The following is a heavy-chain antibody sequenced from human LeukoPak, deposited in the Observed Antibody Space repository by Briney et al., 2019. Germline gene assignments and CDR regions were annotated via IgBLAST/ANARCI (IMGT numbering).Heavy chain of an antibody. CDR3: ARGGGKRGYGQSEDFDY. CDR1: GDSVSSSSAA. CDR2: TYYRSKWFY. J-gene: IGHJ4*02. V-gene: IGHV6-1*01. D-gene: IGHD5-18*01. Sequence: SQTLSLTCAISGDSVSSSSAAWDWIRQSPSRGLEWLGRTYYRSKWFYDYAVSVKSRITINPDTSKNQFSLLLNSVTPEDTAVYYCARGGGKRGYGQSEDFDYWGQGTLVTVSS.